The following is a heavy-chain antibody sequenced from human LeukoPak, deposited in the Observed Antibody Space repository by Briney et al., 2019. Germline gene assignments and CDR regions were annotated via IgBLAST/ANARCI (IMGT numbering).Heavy chain of an antibody. CDR1: GYTFTSSY. D-gene: IGHD3-22*01. CDR3: ARNYYDSSGSAEYYYYHYMDV. Sequence: ASVKVSCKASGYTFTSSYMHWVRQAPGQGLEWMGIINPSGGSTSYAQKFQGRVTMTRDMSTSTVYMELSSLRSEDTAVYYCARNYYDSSGSAEYYYYHYMDVWGKGTTVTVSS. CDR2: INPSGGST. V-gene: IGHV1-46*01. J-gene: IGHJ6*03.